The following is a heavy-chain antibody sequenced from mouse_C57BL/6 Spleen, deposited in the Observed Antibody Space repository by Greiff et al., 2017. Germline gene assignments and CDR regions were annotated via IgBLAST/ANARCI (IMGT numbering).Heavy chain of an antibody. CDR1: GFTFSNYA. J-gene: IGHJ3*01. Sequence: EVQRVESGGGLVKPGGSLKLSCAASGFTFSNYAMSWVRQTPEKRLEWVATISDGGSYTYYPDNVKGRFTISRDNAKNNLYLRMSHLKSEDTAMYYGAAGSSWFAYWGQGTLVTVSA. D-gene: IGHD3-3*01. CDR2: ISDGGSYT. V-gene: IGHV5-4*01. CDR3: AAGSSWFAY.